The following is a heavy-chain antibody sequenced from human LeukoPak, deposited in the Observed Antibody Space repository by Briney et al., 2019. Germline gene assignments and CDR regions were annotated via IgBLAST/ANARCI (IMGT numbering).Heavy chain of an antibody. D-gene: IGHD3-10*01. CDR2: TIHSGGP. CDR3: ARAVRSMVRGVIISARIGDYMDV. V-gene: IGHV4-34*12. CDR1: GESFSGYY. Sequence: SETLSLTCAVYGESFSGYYWSWIGHPQGRGLGWIGETIHSGGPNYNPSLKSRVTISVDTSKNQFSLKLSSVTAADTAVYYCARAVRSMVRGVIISARIGDYMDVWSKGTTVTVSS. J-gene: IGHJ6*03.